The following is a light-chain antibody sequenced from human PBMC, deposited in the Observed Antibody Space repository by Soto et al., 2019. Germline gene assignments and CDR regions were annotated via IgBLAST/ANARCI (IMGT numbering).Light chain of an antibody. Sequence: DIQLTQSPSSLSASVGDRVTSTCRASQGISSYLAWYQQKPGKAPKLLIYAASTLQSGVPSRFSGSGSGTEFTLTISSLQPEDFATYYCQQLNSYPITFGQGTRLEIK. J-gene: IGKJ5*01. CDR1: QGISSY. V-gene: IGKV1-9*01. CDR3: QQLNSYPIT. CDR2: AAS.